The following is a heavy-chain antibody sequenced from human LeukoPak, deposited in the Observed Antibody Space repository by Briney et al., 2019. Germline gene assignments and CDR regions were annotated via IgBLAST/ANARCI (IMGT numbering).Heavy chain of an antibody. V-gene: IGHV1-2*02. CDR3: ARQPYDYVWGSYRINWFDP. J-gene: IGHJ5*02. D-gene: IGHD3-16*02. Sequence: ASVKVSCKASGYTFTGYYMHWVRQAPGQGLEWMGWINPNSGGTNYAQKFQGRVTMTRDTSISTAYMELSRLRSDDTAVYYCARQPYDYVWGSYRINWFDPWGQGTLVTVSS. CDR1: GYTFTGYY. CDR2: INPNSGGT.